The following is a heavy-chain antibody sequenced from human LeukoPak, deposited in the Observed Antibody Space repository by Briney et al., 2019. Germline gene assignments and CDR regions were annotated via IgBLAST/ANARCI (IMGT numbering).Heavy chain of an antibody. CDR2: ISGSGGST. V-gene: IGHV3-23*01. Sequence: QSGGSLRLSCAASGFTFSSYAMSWVRQAPGKGLEWVSAISGSGGSTYYADSVKGRFTISRDNSKNTLYLQMNSLRAEDTAVYYCAIAKLGQLANYWGQGTLVTVSS. D-gene: IGHD6-6*01. CDR1: GFTFSSYA. CDR3: AIAKLGQLANY. J-gene: IGHJ4*02.